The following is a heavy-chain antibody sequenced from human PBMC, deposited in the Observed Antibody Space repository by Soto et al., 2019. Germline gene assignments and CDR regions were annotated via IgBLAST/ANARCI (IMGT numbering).Heavy chain of an antibody. V-gene: IGHV4-39*01. D-gene: IGHD3-22*01. Sequence: SETLSLTCTVSGGSISSSSYYWGWIRQPPGKGLEWIGSIYYSGSTYYNPSLKSRVTISVDTSKNQFSLKLSSVTAADTAVYYCARVLDDSSGYHVRDYFDYWGQGTLVTVSS. CDR2: IYYSGST. J-gene: IGHJ4*02. CDR1: GGSISSSSYY. CDR3: ARVLDDSSGYHVRDYFDY.